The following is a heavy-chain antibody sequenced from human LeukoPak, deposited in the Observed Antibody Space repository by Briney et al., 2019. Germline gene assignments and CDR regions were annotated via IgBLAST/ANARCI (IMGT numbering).Heavy chain of an antibody. V-gene: IGHV3-30*04. D-gene: IGHD4-17*01. CDR3: ARNYGDEVNFDY. J-gene: IGHJ4*02. CDR1: VFTFSSYS. Sequence: GGSLRLSCAASVFTFSSYSMHWVRQAPGKGLEWVAVISYDGSNKYYADSVKGRFTISRDNSKNTLYLQMNSLRAEDTAVYYCARNYGDEVNFDYWGQGTLVTVSS. CDR2: ISYDGSNK.